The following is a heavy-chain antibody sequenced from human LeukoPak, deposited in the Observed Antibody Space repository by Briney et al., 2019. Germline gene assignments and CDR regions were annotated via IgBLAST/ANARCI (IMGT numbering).Heavy chain of an antibody. V-gene: IGHV4-59*08. Sequence: PSETLSLTCTVSGGSISSYYWSWIRQPPGKGLEWIGYIYYSGSTNYNPSLKSRVTISVDTSKNQFSLKLSSVTAADTAVYYCARPFSRAAGGAPDAFDIWGQGTMVTVSS. D-gene: IGHD2-21*01. J-gene: IGHJ3*02. CDR2: IYYSGST. CDR3: ARPFSRAAGGAPDAFDI. CDR1: GGSISSYY.